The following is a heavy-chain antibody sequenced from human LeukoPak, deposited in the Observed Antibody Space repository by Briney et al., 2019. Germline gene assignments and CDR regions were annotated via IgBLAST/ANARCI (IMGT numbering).Heavy chain of an antibody. CDR2: IYDGGAT. V-gene: IGHV3-53*01. J-gene: IGHJ6*03. CDR3: ARDVLPVGGQIGPQYYMDV. CDR1: GFTVSNNY. D-gene: IGHD2-15*01. Sequence: GGSLRLSCAASGFTVSNNYMSWVRHAPGRGLEWGSVIYDGGATDYADSVKGRFTVSRDSSKNTLYLQISSLRADDTAVYYCARDVLPVGGQIGPQYYMDVWGKGTTVTVSS.